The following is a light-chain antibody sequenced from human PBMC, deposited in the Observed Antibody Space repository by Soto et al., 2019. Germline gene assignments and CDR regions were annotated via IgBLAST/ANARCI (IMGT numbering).Light chain of an antibody. CDR2: DAS. J-gene: IGKJ4*01. CDR1: QDISNY. V-gene: IGKV1-33*01. Sequence: DIQMTQSPSSLSASVGDRVTITCQASQDISNYLSWYQHKPGKAPKLLIYDASDSEKGVPGRFSGSGSGTDFTLTIIRLQPEDFATYYCQQSFSPLTFGGGTPQLTFGGGTKVEIK. CDR3: QQSFSPLTFGGGTPQLT.